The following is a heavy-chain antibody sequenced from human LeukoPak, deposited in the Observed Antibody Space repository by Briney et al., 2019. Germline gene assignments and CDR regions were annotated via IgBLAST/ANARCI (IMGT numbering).Heavy chain of an antibody. CDR1: GYKYTNYW. V-gene: IGHV5-51*01. CDR3: ARQRTGGRHGDHDY. CDR2: IYPGDSDT. D-gene: IGHD3-10*01. J-gene: IGHJ4*02. Sequence: GESLKISCKGSGYKYTNYWIGWVRQMPGKGLEWMGIIYPGDSDTTYSPSFQGQVTISADKSISTAYLQWSSLKASDTAMYYCARQRTGGRHGDHDYWGQGALVTVSS.